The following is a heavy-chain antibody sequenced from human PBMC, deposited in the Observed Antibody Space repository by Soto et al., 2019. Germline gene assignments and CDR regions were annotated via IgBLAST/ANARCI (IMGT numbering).Heavy chain of an antibody. V-gene: IGHV1-18*01. CDR2: ISAYNGNT. CDR3: ARGLKKWTRIVGATTSDY. Sequence: QVQLVQSGAEVKKPGASVKVSCKASGYTFTSYGISWVRQAPGQGLEWMGWISAYNGNTNYAQKLQGRVTMTTDTATSTAYMELRSLRSDDTAVYYCARGLKKWTRIVGATTSDYWGQGTLVTVSS. J-gene: IGHJ4*02. D-gene: IGHD1-26*01. CDR1: GYTFTSYG.